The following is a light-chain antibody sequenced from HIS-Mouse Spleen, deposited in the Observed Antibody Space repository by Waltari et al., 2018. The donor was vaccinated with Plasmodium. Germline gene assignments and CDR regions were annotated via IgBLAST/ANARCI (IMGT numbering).Light chain of an antibody. V-gene: IGLV3-10*01. CDR2: EDS. CDR3: YSTDSSGNHRV. CDR1: ALPKTY. J-gene: IGLJ3*02. Sequence: SYELTQPPSVSVSPGQTARITCSGDALPKTYAYGYQQKSGQAPVLVIDEDSKRPSGIPERFSGSSSGTMATLTISGAQVEDEADYYCYSTDSSGNHRVFGGGTKLTVL.